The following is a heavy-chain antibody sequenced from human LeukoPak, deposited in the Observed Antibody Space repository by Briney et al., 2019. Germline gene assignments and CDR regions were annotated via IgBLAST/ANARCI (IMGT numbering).Heavy chain of an antibody. D-gene: IGHD3-3*01. V-gene: IGHV3-74*01. CDR1: GFTFSSYW. Sequence: GGSLRLSCAASGFTFSSYWMHWVRQAPGKGLVWVSRINSDGSSTSYADSVKGRFTISRDNAKNTLYLQMNSLRAEDTALYYCARDQGDDFWSGYGFDYWGQGTLVTVSS. CDR3: ARDQGDDFWSGYGFDY. CDR2: INSDGSST. J-gene: IGHJ4*02.